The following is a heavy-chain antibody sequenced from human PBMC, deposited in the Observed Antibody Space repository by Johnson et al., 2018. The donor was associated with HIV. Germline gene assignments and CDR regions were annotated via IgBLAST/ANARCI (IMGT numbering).Heavy chain of an antibody. Sequence: QVQLVESGGGVVQPGRSLRLSCAASGFTFSSYGMHWVRQAPGKGLEWVAVIWYDGTNRYYGDSVKGRFNISRDNAKNSLYLQMNSLRAEDTALNYCARGFGSYPGACAFDIWGQGTMVTGSS. D-gene: IGHD1-26*01. CDR2: IWYDGTNR. J-gene: IGHJ3*02. CDR1: GFTFSSYG. CDR3: ARGFGSYPGACAFDI. V-gene: IGHV3-33*03.